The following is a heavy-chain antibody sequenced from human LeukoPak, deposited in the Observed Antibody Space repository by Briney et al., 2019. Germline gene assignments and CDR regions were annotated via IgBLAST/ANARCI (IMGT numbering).Heavy chain of an antibody. Sequence: GGSLRLSCAASGSTFSSYGMHWVRQAPGKGLEWVAVISYDGSNKYYADSVKGRFSISRENSKNTLYLQMNSLRAEDTAVYYCAKDIRAAYYYDSSGYYWGLDYWGQGTLVTVSS. CDR1: GSTFSSYG. CDR3: AKDIRAAYYYDSSGYYWGLDY. D-gene: IGHD3-22*01. V-gene: IGHV3-30*18. J-gene: IGHJ4*02. CDR2: ISYDGSNK.